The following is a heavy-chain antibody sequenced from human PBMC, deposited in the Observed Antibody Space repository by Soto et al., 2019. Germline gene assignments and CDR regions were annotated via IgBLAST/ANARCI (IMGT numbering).Heavy chain of an antibody. V-gene: IGHV5-51*01. Sequence: GESLKLSCKCSGYSFTIYWIGWVRQMPEKGLEWMGIIYPGDSDTRYSPSFQGQVTISADKSISTAYLQWSSLKASDTAMYYCARSGLPDYYYYYGMDVWGQGTTVTVSS. J-gene: IGHJ6*02. D-gene: IGHD3-10*01. CDR2: IYPGDSDT. CDR1: GYSFTIYW. CDR3: ARSGLPDYYYYYGMDV.